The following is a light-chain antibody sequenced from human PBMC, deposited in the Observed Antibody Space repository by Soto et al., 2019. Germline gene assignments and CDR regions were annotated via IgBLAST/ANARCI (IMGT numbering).Light chain of an antibody. CDR1: QSLDTY. V-gene: IGKV3-11*01. J-gene: IGKJ5*01. Sequence: EIVLTQSPATLSLSPGERATLSCRASQSLDTYLAWYQQKPGQAPRILIHDVSNRDTGIPARFSGGGSGTDFTLTISRLEPEDFEVYYCQQRRDWPITFGQGTRLEIK. CDR3: QQRRDWPIT. CDR2: DVS.